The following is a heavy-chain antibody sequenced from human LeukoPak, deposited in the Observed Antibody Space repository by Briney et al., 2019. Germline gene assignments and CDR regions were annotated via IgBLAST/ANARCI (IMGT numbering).Heavy chain of an antibody. V-gene: IGHV5-51*01. D-gene: IGHD3-10*01. Sequence: GESLKISCQGSGYSFTSYWIGWVRQMPGKGLEWMGIIYPGDSDTRYSPSFQGQVTISADKAINTAYLQWSSLKASDTAMYYCARSFRGTRSWFDPWGQGTLVIVSS. CDR2: IYPGDSDT. CDR1: GYSFTSYW. J-gene: IGHJ5*02. CDR3: ARSFRGTRSWFDP.